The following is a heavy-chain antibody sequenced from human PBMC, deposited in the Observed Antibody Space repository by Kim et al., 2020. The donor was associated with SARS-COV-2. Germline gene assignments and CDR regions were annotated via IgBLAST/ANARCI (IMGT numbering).Heavy chain of an antibody. CDR2: IYYSGST. CDR3: ARAQAPLRFDP. Sequence: SETLSLTCTVSGGSISSYYWSWIRQPPGKGLEWIGYIYYSGSTNYNPSLKSRVTISVDTSKNQFSLELSSVTAADTAVYYCARAQAPLRFDPWGQGTLVTVSS. CDR1: GGSISSYY. J-gene: IGHJ5*02. V-gene: IGHV4-59*01.